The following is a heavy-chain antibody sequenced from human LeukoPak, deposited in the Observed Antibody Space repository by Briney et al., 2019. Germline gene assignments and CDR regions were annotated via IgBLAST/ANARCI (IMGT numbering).Heavy chain of an antibody. V-gene: IGHV3-23*01. CDR1: GFTFSSYA. CDR2: ISGSGGNT. Sequence: GGSLRLSCAASGFTFSSYAMSWVRQAPGKGLEWVSAISGSGGNTYYADSVKGRFTISRDNSKNTLYLQMNSLRAEDTAVYYCAKDRDYYGSGSYSAFDIWGQGTMVTVSS. D-gene: IGHD3-10*01. J-gene: IGHJ3*02. CDR3: AKDRDYYGSGSYSAFDI.